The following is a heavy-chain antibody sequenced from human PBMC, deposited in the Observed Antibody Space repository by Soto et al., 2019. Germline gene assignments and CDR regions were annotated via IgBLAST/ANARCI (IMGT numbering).Heavy chain of an antibody. CDR2: IYYSGST. CDR3: ARDGGYYDSSGYLD. J-gene: IGHJ4*02. D-gene: IGHD3-22*01. Sequence: SETLSLTCTVSGGSISSGDYYWSWIRQPPGKGLEWIGYIYYSGSTYYNPSLKIRVTISVDTSKNQFSLKLSSVTAADTAVYYCARDGGYYDSSGYLDWGQGTLVTAPQ. V-gene: IGHV4-30-4*01. CDR1: GGSISSGDYY.